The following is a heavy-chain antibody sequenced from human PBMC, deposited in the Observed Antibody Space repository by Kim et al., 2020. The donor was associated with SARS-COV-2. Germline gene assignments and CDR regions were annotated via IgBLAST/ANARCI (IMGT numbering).Heavy chain of an antibody. CDR3: AKGGAPWYCSGGSCSHYYYYGMDV. D-gene: IGHD2-15*01. J-gene: IGHJ6*02. CDR1: GFTFSSYA. Sequence: GGSLRLSCAASGFTFSSYAMSWVRQAPGKGLEWVSAISGSGGSTYYADSVKGRFTISRDNSKNTLYLQMNSLRAEDTAVYYCAKGGAPWYCSGGSCSHYYYYGMDVWGQGTTVTVSS. CDR2: ISGSGGST. V-gene: IGHV3-23*01.